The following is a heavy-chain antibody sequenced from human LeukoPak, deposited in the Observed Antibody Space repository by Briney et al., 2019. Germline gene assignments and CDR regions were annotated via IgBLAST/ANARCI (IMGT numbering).Heavy chain of an antibody. Sequence: SETLPLTCTVSGGSISNYYWNWIRQPPGKGLEWVGYIYTSGTATYNPSLKSRVTISIDTSRNQLSLKLTPVTAADTAVYYCAGHPLGYCSGGSCWDYYYYYMNVWGKGTTVTVSS. CDR3: AGHPLGYCSGGSCWDYYYYYMNV. D-gene: IGHD2-15*01. CDR2: IYTSGTA. CDR1: GGSISNYY. J-gene: IGHJ6*03. V-gene: IGHV4-4*09.